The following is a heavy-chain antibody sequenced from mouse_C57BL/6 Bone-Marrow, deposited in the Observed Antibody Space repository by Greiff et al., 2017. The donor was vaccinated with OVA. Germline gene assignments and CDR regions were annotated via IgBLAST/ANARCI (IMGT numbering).Heavy chain of an antibody. V-gene: IGHV1-7*01. D-gene: IGHD1-1*01. Sequence: VQLQQSGAELAKPGASVKLSCKASGYSFTSYWMHWVKQRPGQGLEWIGYINPSSGYTKYNQKFKDKATLTADKSSSTAYMQLSSLTYEDSAVDYGARFTTVASVDYWGQGTTLTVSS. CDR2: INPSSGYT. CDR3: ARFTTVASVDY. J-gene: IGHJ2*01. CDR1: GYSFTSYW.